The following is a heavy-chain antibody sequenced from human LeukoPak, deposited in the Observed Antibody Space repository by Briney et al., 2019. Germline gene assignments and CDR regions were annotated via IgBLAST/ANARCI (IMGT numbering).Heavy chain of an antibody. CDR2: IIPIFGTA. V-gene: IGHV1-69*05. CDR1: GGTFSSYA. J-gene: IGHJ6*03. CDR3: AIFSSTSPYYYYYYYMDV. D-gene: IGHD2-2*01. Sequence: SVKVSCKASGGTFSSYAISWVRQAPGQGLEWMGRIIPIFGTANYAQKFQGRVTITTDESTSTAYMELSSLRSEDTAVYYCAIFSSTSPYYYYYYYMDVWGKGTTVTVSS.